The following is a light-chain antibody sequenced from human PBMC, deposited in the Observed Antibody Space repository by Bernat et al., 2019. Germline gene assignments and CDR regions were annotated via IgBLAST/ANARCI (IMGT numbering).Light chain of an antibody. J-gene: IGLJ3*02. V-gene: IGLV2-18*02. CDR1: SSDVGRYNR. CDR2: EVN. Sequence: QSALTPPPSVSGSPGQSVTISCTGTSSDVGRYNRVSWYQQPPGTAPKVMIYEVNNRPSGVPDRFSGSKSGYTASLTISGLQAEDEADYYCCSYTINSTVVFGGGTKLTVL. CDR3: CSYTINSTVV.